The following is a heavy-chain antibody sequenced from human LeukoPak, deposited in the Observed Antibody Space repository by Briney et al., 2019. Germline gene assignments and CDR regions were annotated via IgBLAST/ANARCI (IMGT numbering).Heavy chain of an antibody. J-gene: IGHJ3*02. CDR1: GFTFSSSG. V-gene: IGHV3-33*01. Sequence: PGGSLRLSCAASGFTFSSSGMHWVRQAPGKGLEWVAVIWYDGGNKYYADSVKGRFTFSRNNSKKTLNLQMNSLRAEDTAVYYCARDQYVAAAGIGDAFDIWGQGTMVTVSS. CDR2: IWYDGGNK. D-gene: IGHD6-13*01. CDR3: ARDQYVAAAGIGDAFDI.